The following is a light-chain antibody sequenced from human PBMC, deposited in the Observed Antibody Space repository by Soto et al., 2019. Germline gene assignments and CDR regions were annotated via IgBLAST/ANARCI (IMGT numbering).Light chain of an antibody. CDR2: DAS. Sequence: EIVLTQSPATLSLSPGERATLSCRASQSVSSHLVWYQQKPGQAPRLLIYDASNRATGIPARFSGSGSGTDFTLTISSLEPEDFAVYYCQQRSNWPPITFGQGTRLEIK. V-gene: IGKV3-11*01. CDR1: QSVSSH. CDR3: QQRSNWPPIT. J-gene: IGKJ5*01.